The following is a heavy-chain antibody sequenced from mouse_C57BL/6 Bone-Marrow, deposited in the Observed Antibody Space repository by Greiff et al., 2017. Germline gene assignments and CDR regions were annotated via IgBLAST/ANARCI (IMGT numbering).Heavy chain of an antibody. V-gene: IGHV5-6*01. J-gene: IGHJ3*01. CDR3: ERSYYYGSSYDWFAY. D-gene: IGHD1-1*01. CDR2: ISSGGSYT. Sequence: DVHLVESGGDLVKPGGSLKLSCAASGFTFSSYGMSWVRQTPDKRLEWVANISSGGSYTYYPHSVKGRFTFPRDNAKNTRYLQMSSLKSEDKAMYYCERSYYYGSSYDWFAYWGQGTLVTVSA. CDR1: GFTFSSYG.